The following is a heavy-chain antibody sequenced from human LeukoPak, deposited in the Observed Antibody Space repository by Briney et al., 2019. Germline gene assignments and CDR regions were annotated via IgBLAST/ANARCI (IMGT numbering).Heavy chain of an antibody. D-gene: IGHD3-3*01. CDR3: AAGSGYYDAFDI. J-gene: IGHJ3*02. CDR1: GFTFSSYG. V-gene: IGHV3-30*02. CDR2: IRYDGSNK. Sequence: PGGSLRLSCVASGFTFSSYGMHWVRQAPGKGLEWVAFIRYDGSNKYYADSVKGRFTISRDNSKNTLYLQMNSLRAEDTAVYYCAAGSGYYDAFDIWGQGTMVTVSS.